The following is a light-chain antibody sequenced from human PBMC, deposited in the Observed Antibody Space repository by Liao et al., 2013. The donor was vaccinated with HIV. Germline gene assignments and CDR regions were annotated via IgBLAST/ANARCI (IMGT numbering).Light chain of an antibody. CDR3: QSADSSDTYPVV. CDR2: KDS. J-gene: IGLJ3*02. Sequence: SYELTQPPSVSVSPGQTASITCSGDKLGDKYACWYQQKPGQAPVLVIYKDSERPXGIPERFSGSSSGTTVTLTISGVQAEDEADYYCQSADSSDTYPVVFGGGTKLTV. V-gene: IGLV3-25*03. CDR1: KLGDKY.